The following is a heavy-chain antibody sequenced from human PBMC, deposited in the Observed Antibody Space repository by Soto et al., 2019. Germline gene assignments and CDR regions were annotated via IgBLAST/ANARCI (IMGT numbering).Heavy chain of an antibody. V-gene: IGHV3-23*01. J-gene: IGHJ6*03. D-gene: IGHD2-15*01. CDR3: AKEARRVVVAATGSSYYYYMDV. Sequence: EVQLLESGGGLVQPGGSLRLSCAASGFTFSSYAMSWVRQAPGKGLEWVSAISGSGGSTYYADSVKGRFTISRDNSKNTLYLQMTSLRAEDTAVYYCAKEARRVVVAATGSSYYYYMDVWGKGTTVTVSS. CDR1: GFTFSSYA. CDR2: ISGSGGST.